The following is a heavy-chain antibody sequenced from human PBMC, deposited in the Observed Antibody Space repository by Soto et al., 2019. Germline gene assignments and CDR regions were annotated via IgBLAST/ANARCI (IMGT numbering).Heavy chain of an antibody. Sequence: GGSLRLSCRASGFTCSSHAMRWVRQAPGKGLEWVSAISGSGGSTYYADSVKGRFTISRDNSKNTLYLQMNSLRAEDTAVYYCAKDLGHYYGSGSYHETDYWGQGTLVTVSS. CDR3: AKDLGHYYGSGSYHETDY. D-gene: IGHD3-10*01. V-gene: IGHV3-23*01. J-gene: IGHJ4*02. CDR2: ISGSGGST. CDR1: GFTCSSHA.